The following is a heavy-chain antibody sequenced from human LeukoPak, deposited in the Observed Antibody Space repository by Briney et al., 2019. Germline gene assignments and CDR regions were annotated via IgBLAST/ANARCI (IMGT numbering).Heavy chain of an antibody. Sequence: ASVKVSCKASGYTFTSYAMHWVRQAPGQRLEWMGWINAGNGNTKYSQEFQGRVTITRDTSASTAYMELSSLGSEDMAVYYCARGPIRTLNWFDPWGQGTLVTVSS. CDR2: INAGNGNT. V-gene: IGHV1-3*03. J-gene: IGHJ5*02. CDR3: ARGPIRTLNWFDP. D-gene: IGHD3-10*01. CDR1: GYTFTSYA.